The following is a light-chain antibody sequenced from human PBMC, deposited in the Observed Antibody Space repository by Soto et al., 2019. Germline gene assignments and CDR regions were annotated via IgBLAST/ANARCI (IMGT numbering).Light chain of an antibody. CDR1: QSVSSSY. V-gene: IGKV3-20*01. CDR2: GAS. Sequence: EIVLTQSPGTLSLSPGERATLSCRASQSVSSSYLAWYQQKPGQAPRLLIYGASSRATGIPHRFSGSGCGTDFTLTISRLETEAFAVYYCQQYGSSPYTFGQGTRLEIK. J-gene: IGKJ2*01. CDR3: QQYGSSPYT.